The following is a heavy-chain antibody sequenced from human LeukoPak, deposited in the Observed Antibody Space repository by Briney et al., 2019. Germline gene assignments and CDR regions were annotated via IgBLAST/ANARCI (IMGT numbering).Heavy chain of an antibody. CDR3: AREERLRWTAY. V-gene: IGHV3-11*01. CDR1: GFTFSDYY. Sequence: GGSLRLSCAASGFTFSDYYMSWFRQAPGKGLEWVSVISTSASAKYYVDSVKGRFTISRDNAKNSLYLQMNSLRAEDTAVYYCAREERLRWTAYWGQGTLVTVSS. J-gene: IGHJ4*02. CDR2: ISTSASAK. D-gene: IGHD4-23*01.